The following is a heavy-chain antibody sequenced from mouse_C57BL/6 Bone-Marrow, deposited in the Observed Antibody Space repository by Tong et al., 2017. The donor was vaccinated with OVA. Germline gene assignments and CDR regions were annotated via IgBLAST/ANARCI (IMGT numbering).Heavy chain of an antibody. J-gene: IGHJ4*01. CDR2: INSDGGST. CDR1: EYEFPSHD. CDR3: ASRNYYGRGYAMDY. V-gene: IGHV5-2*01. D-gene: IGHD1-1*01. Sequence: EVQLQESGGGLVQPGESLKLSCESNEYEFPSHDMSWVRKTPGKRLELVAAINSDGGSTYYPDTMERRFIISRDNTKKTLYLQMSSLRSEDTALYYCASRNYYGRGYAMDYWGQGTSVTVSS.